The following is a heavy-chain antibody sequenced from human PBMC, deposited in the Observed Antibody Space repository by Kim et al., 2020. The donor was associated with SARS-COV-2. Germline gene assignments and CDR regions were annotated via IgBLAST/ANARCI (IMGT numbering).Heavy chain of an antibody. CDR3: ARGKGPSGWYFLPNWFDP. D-gene: IGHD6-19*01. CDR1: GGSVSSGSYY. Sequence: SETLSLTCTVSGGSVSSGSYYWSWIRQPPGKGLEWIGYIYYSGSTNYNPSLKSRVTISVDTSKNQFSLKLSSVTAADTAVYYCARGKGPSGWYFLPNWFDPWGQGTLVTVSS. V-gene: IGHV4-61*01. CDR2: IYYSGST. J-gene: IGHJ5*02.